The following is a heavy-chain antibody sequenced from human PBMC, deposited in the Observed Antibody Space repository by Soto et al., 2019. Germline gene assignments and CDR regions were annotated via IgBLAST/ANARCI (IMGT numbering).Heavy chain of an antibody. Sequence: GASVKVSCKASGYTFTSYAMHWVRQAPGQRLEWMGWINAGNGNTKYSQKFQGRVTITRDTSASTAYMELSSLRSEDTAVYYCARVPGIGGEYGSFDYWGQGTLVTVSS. CDR2: INAGNGNT. CDR1: GYTFTSYA. V-gene: IGHV1-3*01. CDR3: ARVPGIGGEYGSFDY. J-gene: IGHJ4*02. D-gene: IGHD4-17*01.